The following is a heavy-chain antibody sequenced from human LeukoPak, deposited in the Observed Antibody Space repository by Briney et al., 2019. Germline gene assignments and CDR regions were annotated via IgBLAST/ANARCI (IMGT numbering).Heavy chain of an antibody. V-gene: IGHV3-23*01. CDR3: AKDRYSSSWYYFDY. D-gene: IGHD6-13*01. J-gene: IGHJ4*02. CDR2: ITASGGTT. Sequence: PGGSLRLSCAASGFTFSSYAMSWVRQAPGKGLEWVAAITASGGTTHYADSVKGQFTISRDNSKSTVYLQMNNLGVDDTAVYYCAKDRYSSSWYYFDYWGQGTLVTVSS. CDR1: GFTFSSYA.